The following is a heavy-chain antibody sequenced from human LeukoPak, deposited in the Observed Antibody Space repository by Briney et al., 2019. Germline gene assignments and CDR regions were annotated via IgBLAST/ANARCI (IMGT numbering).Heavy chain of an antibody. CDR1: GFTFDDYA. V-gene: IGHV3-9*01. Sequence: GGSLRLSCVASGFTFDDYAMHWVRQVPGKGLEWVSSINWNSRTIAYADSVKGRFTISRDNAKNSPYLQMNSLRVEDTALYFCAKATYSTSPGYYFDYWGQGTLVTVSS. D-gene: IGHD6-13*01. CDR3: AKATYSTSPGYYFDY. J-gene: IGHJ4*02. CDR2: INWNSRTI.